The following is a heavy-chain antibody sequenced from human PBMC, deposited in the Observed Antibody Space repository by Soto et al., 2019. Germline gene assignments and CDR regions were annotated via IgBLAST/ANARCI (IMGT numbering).Heavy chain of an antibody. Sequence: QVQLVESGGGVVQPGRSLRLSCAASGFTFSSYTMHWVRQAPGKGLEWVAVISYDGINKYYADSVKGRFTISRDNSKNTLYLQMNSPRAEDTAVYYCARDWGYGDAPGYWGQGTLVTVSS. CDR1: GFTFSSYT. D-gene: IGHD4-17*01. CDR3: ARDWGYGDAPGY. V-gene: IGHV3-30-3*01. J-gene: IGHJ4*02. CDR2: ISYDGINK.